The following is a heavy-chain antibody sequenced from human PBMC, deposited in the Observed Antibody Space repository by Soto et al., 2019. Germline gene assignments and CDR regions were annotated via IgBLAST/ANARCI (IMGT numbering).Heavy chain of an antibody. Sequence: GASVKVSCKASGGTFSSYAISWVRQAPGQGLEWMGGIIPIFGTANYAQKFQGRVTITADESTSAAYMELSSLRSEDTAVYYCARDIRIEYYYDSSADYYGMDVWGQGTTVTVSS. CDR2: IIPIFGTA. CDR3: ARDIRIEYYYDSSADYYGMDV. V-gene: IGHV1-69*13. D-gene: IGHD3-22*01. J-gene: IGHJ6*02. CDR1: GGTFSSYA.